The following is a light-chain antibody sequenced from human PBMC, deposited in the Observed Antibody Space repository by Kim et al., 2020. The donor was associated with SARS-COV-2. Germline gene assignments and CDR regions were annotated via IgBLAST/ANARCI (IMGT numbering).Light chain of an antibody. Sequence: ASGGDRVTITGRASQRIASYLNWYQQKPGKAPNLLIYAASSLQSGVPSRFSASGSGTDFTLIINGLQPEDFATYYCQQTYTNPITFGQGTRLEIK. CDR3: QQTYTNPIT. CDR1: QRIASY. J-gene: IGKJ5*01. V-gene: IGKV1-39*01. CDR2: AAS.